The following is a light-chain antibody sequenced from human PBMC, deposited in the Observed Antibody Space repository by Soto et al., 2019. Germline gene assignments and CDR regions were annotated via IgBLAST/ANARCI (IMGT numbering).Light chain of an antibody. CDR1: SSDVGGSNF. CDR2: DVA. J-gene: IGLJ1*01. Sequence: QSAQTQPASVSDSPGQSITISCTGTSSDVGGSNFVSWYQQHPGKPPKLIIYDVANRPSGVSNRFSGSKSGSTASLIISRLHTEDEADYYCVSYTSSTTYVFGTGTKVTVL. V-gene: IGLV2-14*03. CDR3: VSYTSSTTYV.